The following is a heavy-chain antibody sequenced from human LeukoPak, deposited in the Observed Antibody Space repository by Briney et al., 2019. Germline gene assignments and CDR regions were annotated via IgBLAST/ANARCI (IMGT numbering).Heavy chain of an antibody. CDR3: TIGSSSGSLAY. Sequence: SETLSLTCAVSGASVNDNYWSWSRQPAGKTLEWICRIYTDGSTNYNPSLKSRVAISVDTSTNQFSLFLRSVTAADTAIYYCTIGSSSGSLAYWGQGTLVTVSS. CDR1: GASVNDNY. V-gene: IGHV4-4*07. D-gene: IGHD2-15*01. J-gene: IGHJ4*02. CDR2: IYTDGST.